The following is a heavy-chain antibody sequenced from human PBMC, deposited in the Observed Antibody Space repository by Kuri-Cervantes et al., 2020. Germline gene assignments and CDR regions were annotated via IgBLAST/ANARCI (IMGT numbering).Heavy chain of an antibody. CDR1: GFTFSSYW. Sequence: GESLKISCAASGFTFSSYWMHWVRQAPGKGLVWVSRINSDGSSTSYADSVKGRFTISRDNAKNSLYLQMNSLRAEDTAAYYCARDRLRGTSCMGYWGQGTLVTVSS. V-gene: IGHV3-74*01. CDR2: INSDGSST. D-gene: IGHD2-2*01. J-gene: IGHJ4*02. CDR3: ARDRLRGTSCMGY.